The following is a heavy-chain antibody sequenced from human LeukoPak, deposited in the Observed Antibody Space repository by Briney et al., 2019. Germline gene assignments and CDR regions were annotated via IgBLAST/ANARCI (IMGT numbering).Heavy chain of an antibody. D-gene: IGHD1-26*01. CDR3: ARGGGGSYPLDY. V-gene: IGHV4-34*01. J-gene: IGHJ4*02. CDR1: GGSFSGYY. Sequence: SETLSLTCAVYGGSFSGYYWSWIRQPPGKGLEWIGEINHSGSTNYNPSLKSRVTISVDTSKNQFSLKLSSVTAADPAVYYCARGGGGSYPLDYWGQGTLVTVSS. CDR2: INHSGST.